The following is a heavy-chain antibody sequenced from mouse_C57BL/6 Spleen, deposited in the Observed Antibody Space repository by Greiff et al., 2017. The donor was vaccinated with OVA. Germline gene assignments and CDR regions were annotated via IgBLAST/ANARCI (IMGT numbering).Heavy chain of an antibody. CDR2: INPNNGGT. Sequence: EVKLMESGPELVKPGASVKIPCKASGYTFTDYNMDWVKQSHGKSLEWIGDINPNNGGTIYNQKFKGKATLTVDKSSSTAYMELRSLTSEDTAVYYCARPRYYYGSSYWYFDVWGTGTTVTVSS. V-gene: IGHV1-18*01. D-gene: IGHD1-1*01. J-gene: IGHJ1*03. CDR3: ARPRYYYGSSYWYFDV. CDR1: GYTFTDYN.